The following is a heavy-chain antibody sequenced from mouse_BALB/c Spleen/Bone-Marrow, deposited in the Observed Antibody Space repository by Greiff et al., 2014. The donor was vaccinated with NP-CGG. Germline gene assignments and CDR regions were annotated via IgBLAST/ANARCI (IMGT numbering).Heavy chain of an antibody. J-gene: IGHJ4*01. CDR3: ARSGERYGAMDY. V-gene: IGHV5-4*02. CDR1: GFTFSDYY. D-gene: IGHD2-10*02. Sequence: EVQLVESGGGLVKPGGSLKLSCAASGFTFSDYYMYWDRQTPEKRLEWVATISDGGGYTYYPDSVWGRFTISRDNAKNNLYLQMSSLKSEDTAMYYCARSGERYGAMDYWGQGTSVNVFS. CDR2: ISDGGGYT.